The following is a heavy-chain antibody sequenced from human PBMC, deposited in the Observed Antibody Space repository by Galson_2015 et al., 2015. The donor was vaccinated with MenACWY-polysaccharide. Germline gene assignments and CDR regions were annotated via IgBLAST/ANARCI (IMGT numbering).Heavy chain of an antibody. Sequence: SVKVSCKAFGYTFTGFSMNWLREAPGQGPEWMGWINTDTGNPTYAQGFTGRFLFSLDTSVSTAYLQISGLKAEDTAVYYCARGYDYPLRYWGQGTLVTVSS. CDR2: INTDTGNP. CDR3: ARGYDYPLRY. V-gene: IGHV7-4-1*02. J-gene: IGHJ4*02. D-gene: IGHD3-22*01. CDR1: GYTFTGFS.